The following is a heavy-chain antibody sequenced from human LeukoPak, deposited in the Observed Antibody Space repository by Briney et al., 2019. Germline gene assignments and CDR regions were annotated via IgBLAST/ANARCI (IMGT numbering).Heavy chain of an antibody. J-gene: IGHJ6*03. D-gene: IGHD3-22*01. CDR2: IWYDGSNK. CDR3: ARDGYYYDSSGYLSGGYYYYYYMDV. CDR1: GFTFSSYG. V-gene: IGHV3-33*01. Sequence: GGSLRLSCAASGFTFSSYGMHWVRQAPGKGLEWVAVIWYDGSNKYYADSVKGRFTISRDNSKNTLCLQMNSLRAEDTAVYYCARDGYYYDSSGYLSGGYYYYYYMDVWGKGTTVTVSS.